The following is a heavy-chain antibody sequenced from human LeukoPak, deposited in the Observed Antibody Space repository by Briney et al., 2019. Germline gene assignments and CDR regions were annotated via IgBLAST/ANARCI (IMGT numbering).Heavy chain of an antibody. V-gene: IGHV3-21*01. CDR3: ARDLSYRYFDY. Sequence: GGSLRLSCAASGFTFSCYAMSWVRQAPGKGLEWVSSISSSSSYIYYADSVKGRFTISRDNAKNSLYLQMNSLRAEDTAVYYCARDLSYRYFDYWGQGTLVTVSS. CDR1: GFTFSCYA. J-gene: IGHJ4*02. CDR2: ISSSSSYI. D-gene: IGHD1-26*01.